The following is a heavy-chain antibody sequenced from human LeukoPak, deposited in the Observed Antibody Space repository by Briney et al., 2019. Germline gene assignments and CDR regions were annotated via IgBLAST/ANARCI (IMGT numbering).Heavy chain of an antibody. V-gene: IGHV3-30*04. CDR2: ISYDGRQK. CDR1: GFTFSTYA. CDR3: ARVYLERLTAGYFDH. Sequence: GGSLRLSCTASGFTFSTYAMHWVRQAPGKGLEWVAVISYDGRQKYYADSVKGRFTISRDNSKNTLYLQMNSLRDEDTAVYYCARVYLERLTAGYFDHWGQGTLVTVSP. J-gene: IGHJ4*02. D-gene: IGHD2-8*01.